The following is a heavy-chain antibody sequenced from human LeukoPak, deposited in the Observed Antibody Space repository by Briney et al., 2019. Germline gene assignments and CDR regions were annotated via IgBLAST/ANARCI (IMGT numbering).Heavy chain of an antibody. CDR2: MNPNSGNT. Sequence: VASVKVSCKASGYTFTSYDINWVRQATGQGLEWMGWMNPNSGNTGYAQKFQGRVTITRNTSISTAYMELSGLRSEDTAVYYCARAAGTTIYWFDPWGQGTLVTVSS. D-gene: IGHD1-7*01. V-gene: IGHV1-8*03. CDR3: ARAAGTTIYWFDP. CDR1: GYTFTSYD. J-gene: IGHJ5*02.